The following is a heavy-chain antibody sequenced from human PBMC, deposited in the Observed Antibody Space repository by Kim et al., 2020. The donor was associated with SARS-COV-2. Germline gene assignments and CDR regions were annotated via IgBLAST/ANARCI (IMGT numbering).Heavy chain of an antibody. J-gene: IGHJ4*01. CDR3: ARDPEIGVEMATTEIDY. D-gene: IGHD5-12*01. Sequence: SETLSLTCTVSGYSISSGYYWGWIRQPPGKGLEWIGSIYHSGSTYYNPSLKSRVTISVDTSKNQFSLKLSSVTAADTAVYYCARDPEIGVEMATTEIDYWGQEPWSPSPQ. V-gene: IGHV4-38-2*02. CDR2: IYHSGST. CDR1: GYSISSGYY.